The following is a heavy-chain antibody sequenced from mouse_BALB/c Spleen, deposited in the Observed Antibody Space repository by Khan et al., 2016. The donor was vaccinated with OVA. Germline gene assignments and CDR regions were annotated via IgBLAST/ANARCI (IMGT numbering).Heavy chain of an antibody. D-gene: IGHD1-1*01. Sequence: EVQLQESGRGLVKPSQTVSLTCTVTGISITTRNYRWSWIRQFPGNKLEWIGYIYYSGTITYNPSLTSRATITRDTSKNQFFLEMNSLTAEDTATYYCARDEYYGYWYFDVWGAGTTVTVSS. V-gene: IGHV3-5*02. CDR3: ARDEYYGYWYFDV. CDR1: GISITTRNYR. J-gene: IGHJ1*01. CDR2: IYYSGTI.